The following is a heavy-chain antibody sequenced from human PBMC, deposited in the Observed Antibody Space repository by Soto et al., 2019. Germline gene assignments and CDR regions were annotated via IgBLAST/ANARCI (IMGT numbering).Heavy chain of an antibody. CDR2: INSDGSST. D-gene: IGHD2-2*01. Sequence: EVQLVESGGGLVQPGGSLSLSCAASGFTFSSYWMHWFRQAPGKGLVWVSRINSDGSSTSYADSVKGRFTISRDNAKNTLYLKMNSLRAEDTAVYYCARDGRKGYCSSTSCDNFDYWCQGTLVTVSS. V-gene: IGHV3-74*01. CDR1: GFTFSSYW. CDR3: ARDGRKGYCSSTSCDNFDY. J-gene: IGHJ4*02.